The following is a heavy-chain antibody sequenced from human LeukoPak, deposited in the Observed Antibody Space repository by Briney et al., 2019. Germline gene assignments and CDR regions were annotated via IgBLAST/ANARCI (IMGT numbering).Heavy chain of an antibody. J-gene: IGHJ3*02. Sequence: PGGSLRLSCAASRFSFSNSWMHWVRQTPGKGLEWVSSIRGDGGDTTYADSVKGRFTIFRDNAKNTLYLQMNSLRADDTAVYYCAAEHDGFDIWGQGTMVTVSS. CDR1: RFSFSNSW. CDR3: AAEHDGFDI. V-gene: IGHV3-74*01. CDR2: IRGDGGDT.